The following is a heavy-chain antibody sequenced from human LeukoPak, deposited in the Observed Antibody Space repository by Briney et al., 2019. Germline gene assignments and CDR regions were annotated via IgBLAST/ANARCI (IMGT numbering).Heavy chain of an antibody. Sequence: PGGSLTLSCAASGVTLSGAAMHWGRQASGKGLEWLGRIRSKADSYTTAYAASVKGRFTVSRDDSKNTAYLQMNSLKTEDTAVYYCRAAVAGDYFDLWGRGTLVTVSS. CDR2: IRSKADSYTT. J-gene: IGHJ2*01. D-gene: IGHD6-19*01. V-gene: IGHV3-73*01. CDR1: GVTLSGAA. CDR3: RAAVAGDYFDL.